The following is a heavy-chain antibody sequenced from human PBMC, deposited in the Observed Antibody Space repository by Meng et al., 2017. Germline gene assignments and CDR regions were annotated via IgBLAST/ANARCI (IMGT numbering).Heavy chain of an antibody. Sequence: QVQLQQPRPGLWKPSPPLSPTCAISGDIVSSNSAAWNWIRQSPSRGLEWLGRTYYRSKWYNDYAVSVKSRITIHPDTSKNQFSLQLNSVTPEDTAVYYCARGVVYAISYFDYWGQGTLVTVSS. D-gene: IGHD2-8*02. CDR3: ARGVVYAISYFDY. V-gene: IGHV6-1*01. J-gene: IGHJ4*02. CDR2: TYYRSKWYN. CDR1: GDIVSSNSAA.